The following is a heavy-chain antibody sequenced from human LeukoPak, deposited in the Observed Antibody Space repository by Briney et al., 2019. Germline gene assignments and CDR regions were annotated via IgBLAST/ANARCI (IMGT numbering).Heavy chain of an antibody. CDR1: GFTFSDYY. CDR3: GRGQWTSDY. D-gene: IGHD3/OR15-3a*01. CDR2: ISSSSSYT. Sequence: GGSLRLSCAATGFTFSDYYMSWIRQAPGKGLEWVSYISSSSSYTKNADAVKGRFTISRDNAKKSVYLQMNSLRAEDTAVYYCGRGQWTSDYWGQGTLVTVSS. V-gene: IGHV3-11*05. J-gene: IGHJ4*02.